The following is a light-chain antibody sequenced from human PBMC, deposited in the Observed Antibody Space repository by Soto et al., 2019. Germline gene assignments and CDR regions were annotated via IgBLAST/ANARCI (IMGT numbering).Light chain of an antibody. CDR1: SRDVGGYNY. V-gene: IGLV2-14*01. J-gene: IGLJ2*01. CDR3: SSYTSSSTLV. Sequence: QSALTQPASVSGSPGQSITISCTGTSRDVGGYNYVSWYQQHPGKAPKLMIYEVSNRPSGVSNRFSGSKSGNTASLTISGLQAEDEADYYFSSYTSSSTLVFGGGTQLTVL. CDR2: EVS.